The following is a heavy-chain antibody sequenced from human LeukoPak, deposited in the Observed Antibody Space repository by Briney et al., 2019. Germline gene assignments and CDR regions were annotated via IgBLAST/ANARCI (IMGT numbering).Heavy chain of an antibody. CDR1: GFTFTDYA. V-gene: IGHV3-23*01. J-gene: IGHJ4*02. CDR2: ISGIANAI. CDR3: VRHLATSGSYPLDY. D-gene: IGHD2-15*01. Sequence: GGSLRLSCAASGFTFTDYAMSWVRQAPGTGPEWVSAISGIANAIFYASSVKGRFTISRDNSKNTLSLQMSSLRAEDTAVYYCVRHLATSGSYPLDYWGQGTLVTVSS.